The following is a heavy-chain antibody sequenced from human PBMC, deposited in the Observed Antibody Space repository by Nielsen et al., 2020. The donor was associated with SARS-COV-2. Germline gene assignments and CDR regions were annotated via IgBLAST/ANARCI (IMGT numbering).Heavy chain of an antibody. CDR2: INSDGSST. CDR3: ARGRAYYYDSPPGY. CDR1: GFTFSSYW. J-gene: IGHJ4*02. Sequence: ESLKISCAASGFTFSSYWMHWVRQAPGKGLVWVSRINSDGSSTSYADSVKGRFTISRDNAKNTLYLQMNSLRAEDTAVYYCARGRAYYYDSPPGYWGQGTLVTVSS. D-gene: IGHD3-22*01. V-gene: IGHV3-74*01.